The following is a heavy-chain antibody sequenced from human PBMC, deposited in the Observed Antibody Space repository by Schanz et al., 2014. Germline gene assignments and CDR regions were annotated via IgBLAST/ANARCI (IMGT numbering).Heavy chain of an antibody. D-gene: IGHD3-9*01. CDR2: ISSSGSYI. Sequence: VQLVESGGGVVQFGRSLRLSCVASGFTFSSYGMHWVRQAPGKGLEWVSSISSSGSYIHYADSVKGRFTISRDNAKNTLYLQMNSLRAEDTAVYYCAKQIHYDILTVTRNWGQGTLXTVSS. CDR3: AKQIHYDILTVTRN. CDR1: GFTFSSYG. V-gene: IGHV3-21*04. J-gene: IGHJ4*02.